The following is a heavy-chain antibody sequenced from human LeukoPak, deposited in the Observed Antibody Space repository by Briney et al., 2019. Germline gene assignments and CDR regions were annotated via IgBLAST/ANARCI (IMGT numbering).Heavy chain of an antibody. CDR1: GYTLTELS. Sequence: ASVKVSCKVSGYTLTELSMHWVRQAPGKGLEWMGGFDPEDGETIYAQKFQGRVTMTEDTSTDTAYMELSSLRSEDTAVYYCATARYYDILTGYPDYWGQGTLVTVSS. D-gene: IGHD3-9*01. V-gene: IGHV1-24*01. CDR2: FDPEDGET. J-gene: IGHJ4*02. CDR3: ATARYYDILTGYPDY.